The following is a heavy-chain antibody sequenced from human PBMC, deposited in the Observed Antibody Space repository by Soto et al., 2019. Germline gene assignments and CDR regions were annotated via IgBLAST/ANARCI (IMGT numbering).Heavy chain of an antibody. CDR1: GFTFSSYS. CDR2: ISSSSSTI. V-gene: IGHV3-48*01. CDR3: ARDWHYYYYYGMDV. J-gene: IGHJ6*02. Sequence: EVQLVESGGGLVQPGGSLRLSCAASGFTFSSYSMNWVRQAPGKGLEWVSYISSSSSTIYYADSVKGRFTISRDNAKNSLSLKTNSLRAEDTAVYYCARDWHYYYYYGMDVWVQGTTVTVSS.